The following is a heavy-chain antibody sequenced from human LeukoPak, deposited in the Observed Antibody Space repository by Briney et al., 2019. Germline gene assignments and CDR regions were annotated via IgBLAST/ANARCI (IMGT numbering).Heavy chain of an antibody. Sequence: GGSLRLSCTVSGFTFSNYGMSWVRQAPGKGLEWVSVIRGSGGGTYYADPVKGRFTISRDNSKNTVYLQMNSLRAEDTAVYYCVKARMPHCGTDCLESWGQGTLVTVSS. V-gene: IGHV3-23*01. CDR1: GFTFSNYG. CDR2: IRGSGGGT. CDR3: VKARMPHCGTDCLES. J-gene: IGHJ4*02. D-gene: IGHD2-21*02.